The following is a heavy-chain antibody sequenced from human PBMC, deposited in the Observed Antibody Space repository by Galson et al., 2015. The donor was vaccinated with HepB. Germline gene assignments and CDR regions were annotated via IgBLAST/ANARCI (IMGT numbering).Heavy chain of an antibody. D-gene: IGHD3-3*01. CDR3: ARDMKSGDFWSGYYPYYYYMDV. CDR2: INPNSGGT. CDR1: GYTFTGYY. Sequence: SVKVSCKASGYTFTGYYMHWVRQAPGQGLEWMGWINPNSGGTNYAQKFQGRVTMTRDTSISTAYMELSRLRSDDTAVYYCARDMKSGDFWSGYYPYYYYMDVWGKGTTVTVSS. J-gene: IGHJ6*03. V-gene: IGHV1-2*02.